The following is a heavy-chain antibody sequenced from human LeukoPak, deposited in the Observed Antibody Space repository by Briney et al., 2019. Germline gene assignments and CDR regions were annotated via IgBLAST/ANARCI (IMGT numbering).Heavy chain of an antibody. Sequence: GGSLRLSCAASGFTLSGKYRMTWVRQAPGKGLEGVANINHDGSEKYYVDSGKGRFTISTDDAKNSLYLQMNSLRAEDTAVYYCARGRYFDWLFDYWGHGTLVTVSS. CDR2: INHDGSEK. CDR3: ARGRYFDWLFDY. J-gene: IGHJ5*01. CDR1: GFTLSGKYR. V-gene: IGHV3-7*03. D-gene: IGHD3-9*01.